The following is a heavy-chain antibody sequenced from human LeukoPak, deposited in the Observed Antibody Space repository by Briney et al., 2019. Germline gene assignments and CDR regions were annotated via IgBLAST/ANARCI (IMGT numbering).Heavy chain of an antibody. CDR2: ILYDGSNE. CDR3: ASLRFGSGSYYNDY. Sequence: GGSLRLSCAASGFTFRNYGMCWVRQAPGKGLEWVAIILYDGSNEFYADSVKGRFTISRDNSKNTLFLQMNSLRTEDTAIYYCASLRFGSGSYYNDYWGQGTLSPSPQ. CDR1: GFTFRNYG. V-gene: IGHV3-30*03. J-gene: IGHJ4*02. D-gene: IGHD3-10*01.